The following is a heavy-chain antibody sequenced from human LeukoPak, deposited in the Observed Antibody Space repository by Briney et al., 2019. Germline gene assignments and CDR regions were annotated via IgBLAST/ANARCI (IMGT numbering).Heavy chain of an antibody. D-gene: IGHD3-9*01. CDR1: GFTFSTYA. V-gene: IGHV3-23*01. J-gene: IGHJ4*02. CDR2: ISGGGGST. Sequence: QSGGSLRLSCAASGFTFSTYAMSWVRQAPGKGLEWVSAISGGGGSTYYADSVKGRFTISRDNSKSTLYLQMNSLRAEDTAVYYCAKVRGYDILTRDRPYFDYWGQGTLVTVSS. CDR3: AKVRGYDILTRDRPYFDY.